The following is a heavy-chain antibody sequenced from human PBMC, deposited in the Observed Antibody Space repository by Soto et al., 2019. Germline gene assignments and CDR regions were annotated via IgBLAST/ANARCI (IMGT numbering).Heavy chain of an antibody. V-gene: IGHV1-3*01. CDR2: INAGNGNT. Sequence: ASVKVSCKASGYTFTSYAMHWVRQAPGQRLEWMGWINAGNGNTKYSQKFQGRVTITRDTSASTAYMELSSLRSEDTAVYYCARVAAFYYGMDVWGQGTTVTVS. J-gene: IGHJ6*02. CDR1: GYTFTSYA. D-gene: IGHD6-19*01. CDR3: ARVAAFYYGMDV.